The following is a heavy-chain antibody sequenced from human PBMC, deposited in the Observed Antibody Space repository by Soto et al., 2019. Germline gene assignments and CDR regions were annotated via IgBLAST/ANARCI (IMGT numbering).Heavy chain of an antibody. J-gene: IGHJ3*02. CDR3: AKVIDATDCSSSSCSHAFHI. CDR2: ISYDGSNK. CDR1: GFTFSTYG. V-gene: IGHV3-30*18. Sequence: PGGSLRLSCAASGFTSGFTFSTYGMHWVRQVPGKGLEWVAVISYDGSNKYYADSVKGRFTISRDNSKNTLYLQMNSLRAEDTAVYYCAKVIDATDCSSSSCSHAFHIWGQGTMVTVSS. D-gene: IGHD2-2*01.